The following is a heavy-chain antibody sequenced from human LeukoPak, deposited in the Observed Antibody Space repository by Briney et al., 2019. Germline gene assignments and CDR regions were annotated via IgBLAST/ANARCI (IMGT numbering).Heavy chain of an antibody. D-gene: IGHD6-19*01. CDR3: AKDNRRHYTSGPNPDSLH. CDR2: ISSSSSYI. CDR1: GFTFSSYS. V-gene: IGHV3-21*04. J-gene: IGHJ4*02. Sequence: PGGSLRLSCAASGFTFSSYSMNWVRQAPGKGLEWVSSISSSSSYIYYADSVKGRFTISGDNAKNSLYLQMNSLRVEDTAFYYCAKDNRRHYTSGPNPDSLHWGQGALVTVSS.